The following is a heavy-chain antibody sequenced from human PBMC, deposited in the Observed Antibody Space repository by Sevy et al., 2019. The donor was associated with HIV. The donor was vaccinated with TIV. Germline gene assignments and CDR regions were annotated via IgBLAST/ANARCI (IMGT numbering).Heavy chain of an antibody. CDR2: ISSSGTI. CDR3: ARAGGDCYSKNECWFVS. Sequence: LSLTCVASGFTFSAYSMNWVRQAPGKGLEWVSYISSSGTIYYADSVKGQFTISRDNAKSSLYLQMNGLRAEDTAVYYCARAGGDCYSKNECWFVSWGQGTLVTVSS. D-gene: IGHD2-21*01. CDR1: GFTFSAYS. V-gene: IGHV3-48*01. J-gene: IGHJ5*01.